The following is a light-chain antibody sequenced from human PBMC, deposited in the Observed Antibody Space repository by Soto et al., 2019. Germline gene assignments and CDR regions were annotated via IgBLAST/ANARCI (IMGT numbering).Light chain of an antibody. V-gene: IGLV2-11*01. CDR2: DVS. CDR3: CSYAGSYTFV. Sequence: QSALTQPASVSGSPGQSISISCTGTNTDVGGHHYVSWYQQHPGKVPKLIIYDVSKWPSGVPDRFSGSKSGNTASLTISGLQAEDEGDYYCCSYAGSYTFVFGTGTKLTVL. CDR1: NTDVGGHHY. J-gene: IGLJ1*01.